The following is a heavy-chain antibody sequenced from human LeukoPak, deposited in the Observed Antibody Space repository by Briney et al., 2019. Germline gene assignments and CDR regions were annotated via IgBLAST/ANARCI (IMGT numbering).Heavy chain of an antibody. J-gene: IGHJ4*02. CDR2: MCGTSDST. CDR3: AKNGAGTCYSRVDY. Sequence: PGGSLRLSCTASGFTLSSYAMSWVRQAPGEGLEWVSVMCGTSDSTYYADSVKGRFTISRDNSKNTLYLQMNSLRAEDTAVYYCAKNGAGTCYSRVDYWGQGTLVTVSS. V-gene: IGHV3-23*01. CDR1: GFTLSSYA. D-gene: IGHD2-15*01.